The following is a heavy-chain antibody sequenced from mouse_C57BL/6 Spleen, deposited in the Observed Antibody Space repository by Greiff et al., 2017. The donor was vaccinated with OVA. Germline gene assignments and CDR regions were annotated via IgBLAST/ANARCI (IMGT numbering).Heavy chain of an antibody. J-gene: IGHJ2*01. Sequence: VQLQQPGAELVKPGASVKLSCKASGYTFTSYWMHWVKQRPGQGLEWIGMIHTNSGSTNYNEKFKSKATLTVDKSSSTAYMQLSSLTSEDSAVYYCARKEYYGSSYYFDYWGQGTTLTVSS. CDR3: ARKEYYGSSYYFDY. V-gene: IGHV1-64*01. CDR2: IHTNSGST. D-gene: IGHD1-1*01. CDR1: GYTFTSYW.